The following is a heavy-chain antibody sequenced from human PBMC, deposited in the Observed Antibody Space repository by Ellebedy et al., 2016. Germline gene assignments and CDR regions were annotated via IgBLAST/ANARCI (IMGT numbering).Heavy chain of an antibody. CDR3: TRDRAGGQWLVEFDR. CDR2: IGTAGDT. V-gene: IGHV3-13*04. CDR1: GFTFSDYD. J-gene: IGHJ4*02. Sequence: GGSLRLSXVASGFTFSDYDMHWVRQTTERGLEWVSGIGTAGDTYYSGSVKGRFTISRENAKNSLYLQMNSLRAGDTAVYYCTRDRAGGQWLVEFDRWGQGTLVTVSS. D-gene: IGHD6-19*01.